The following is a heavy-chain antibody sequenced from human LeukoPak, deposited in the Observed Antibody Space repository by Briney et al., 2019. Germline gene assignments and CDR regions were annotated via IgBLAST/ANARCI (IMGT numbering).Heavy chain of an antibody. CDR1: GFTFSLYG. CDR2: MSSDGSHK. D-gene: IGHD6-13*01. CDR3: AKDPTVAAAGIDY. Sequence: GGSLRLSCAASGFTFSLYGMHWVRQAPGKGLEWVAVMSSDGSHKYYADSVKGRFTISRDNSKNTLYLQMNSLRTEDTAVYYCAKDPTVAAAGIDYWGQGALVAVSS. J-gene: IGHJ4*02. V-gene: IGHV3-30*18.